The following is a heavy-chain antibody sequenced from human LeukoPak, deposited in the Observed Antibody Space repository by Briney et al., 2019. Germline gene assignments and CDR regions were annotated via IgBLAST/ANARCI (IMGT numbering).Heavy chain of an antibody. CDR1: GYTFTSYG. CDR3: ARDLPAGTYYYYGMDV. Sequence: ASVNVSCKASGYTFTSYGIRWVRPAPGQGLEWMGWINAYNGNTNYAQKLQGRVTMTTDTSTSTAYMELRSLRSDDTAVYYCARDLPAGTYYYYGMDVWGQGTTVTVSS. CDR2: INAYNGNT. J-gene: IGHJ6*02. V-gene: IGHV1-18*01. D-gene: IGHD6-19*01.